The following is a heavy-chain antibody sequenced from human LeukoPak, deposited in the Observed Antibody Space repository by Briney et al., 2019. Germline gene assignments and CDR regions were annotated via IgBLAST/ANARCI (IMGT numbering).Heavy chain of an antibody. V-gene: IGHV3-30*18. CDR3: AKDPYSGSFEYFQH. J-gene: IGHJ1*01. D-gene: IGHD1-26*01. Sequence: PGRSLRLSCAASGLTFSSYGMHWVRQAPGKGLEWVAVISHDGSKKYYADSVKGRFTISRDNSKNTLYLQMNSLRDEDTAVYYCAKDPYSGSFEYFQHWGQGTLVTVSS. CDR2: ISHDGSKK. CDR1: GLTFSSYG.